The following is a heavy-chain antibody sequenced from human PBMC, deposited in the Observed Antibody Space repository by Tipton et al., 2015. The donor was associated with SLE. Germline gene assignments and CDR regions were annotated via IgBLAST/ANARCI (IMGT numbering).Heavy chain of an antibody. D-gene: IGHD4-17*01. CDR1: GGSFSGYY. V-gene: IGHV4-59*01. Sequence: LRLSCAVYGGSFSGYYWSWIRQPPGKGLEWIGYIYYSGSTNYNPSLKSRVTISVDTSKNQFSLKLSSVTAADTAVYYCARVSDYGDYGGMSWFDPWGQGTLVTVSS. J-gene: IGHJ5*02. CDR3: ARVSDYGDYGGMSWFDP. CDR2: IYYSGST.